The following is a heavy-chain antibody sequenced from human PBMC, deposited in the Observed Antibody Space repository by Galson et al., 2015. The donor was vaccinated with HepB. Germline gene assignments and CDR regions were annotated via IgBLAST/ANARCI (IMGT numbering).Heavy chain of an antibody. J-gene: IGHJ1*01. CDR1: GFTFSSYA. Sequence: SLRLSCAASGFTFSSYAMSWVRQAPGKGLEWVSAISGSGGSTYYADSVKGRFTISRDNSKNTLYLQMNSLRAEDTAVYYCAMSEEGTVTTGYFQHWGQGTLVTVSS. CDR2: ISGSGGST. V-gene: IGHV3-23*01. D-gene: IGHD4-17*01. CDR3: AMSEEGTVTTGYFQH.